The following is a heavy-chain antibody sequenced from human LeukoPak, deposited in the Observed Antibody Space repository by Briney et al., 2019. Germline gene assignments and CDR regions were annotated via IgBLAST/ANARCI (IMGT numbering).Heavy chain of an antibody. D-gene: IGHD3-10*01. CDR2: IKPSGGYT. Sequence: AASVKVSCKASGYTFTSYYMHWVRQAPGQGLGWMGIIKPSGGYTYYAQKFQGRVTMTRDTSTSTVYMELSSLRSEDTALYYCARDRYGSGGAYYFDYWGQGSLVTVSS. J-gene: IGHJ4*02. V-gene: IGHV1-46*01. CDR1: GYTFTSYY. CDR3: ARDRYGSGGAYYFDY.